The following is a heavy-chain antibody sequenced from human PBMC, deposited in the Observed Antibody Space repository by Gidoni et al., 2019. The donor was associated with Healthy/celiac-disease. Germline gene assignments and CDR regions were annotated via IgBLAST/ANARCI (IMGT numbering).Heavy chain of an antibody. CDR1: GFTFSRYA. Sequence: QVQLVESGGGVVQPGRSLRLSCAASGFTFSRYAMPWVRQAPGKGLEWVAVISYDGSNKYYADSVKGRFTISRDNSKNTLYLQMNSLRAEDTAVYYCAKDTSITIFGVVTPDAFDIWGQGTMVTVSS. CDR2: ISYDGSNK. V-gene: IGHV3-30*18. J-gene: IGHJ3*02. D-gene: IGHD3-3*01. CDR3: AKDTSITIFGVVTPDAFDI.